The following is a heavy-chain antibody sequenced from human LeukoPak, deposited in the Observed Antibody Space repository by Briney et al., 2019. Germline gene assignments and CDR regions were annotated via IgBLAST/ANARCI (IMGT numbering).Heavy chain of an antibody. D-gene: IGHD2-15*01. CDR2: IKTDGRIT. CDR1: GFTFSSYW. J-gene: IGHJ4*02. V-gene: IGHV3-74*01. Sequence: PGGSLRLSCAASGFTFSSYWMYWVRQAPGKGPVWVSSIKTDGRITNYADSVKGRFTISRDNAKNTVYLQMNSLRAEDTAVYYCARRDNYDYWGQGTLVTVSS. CDR3: ARRDNYDY.